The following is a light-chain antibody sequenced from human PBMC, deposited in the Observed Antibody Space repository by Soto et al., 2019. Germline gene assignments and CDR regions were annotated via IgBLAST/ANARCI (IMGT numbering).Light chain of an antibody. Sequence: QSALTQPRSVSGSPGQSVTISCTGTSSDVGGYNHVSWYQQHPGKAPKLMIYDVNKRPSGVPDRFSASKSGNTASLTISGLQAEDEADYYCCSYAGSYNWVFGGGTKLTVL. CDR2: DVN. J-gene: IGLJ3*02. V-gene: IGLV2-11*01. CDR3: CSYAGSYNWV. CDR1: SSDVGGYNH.